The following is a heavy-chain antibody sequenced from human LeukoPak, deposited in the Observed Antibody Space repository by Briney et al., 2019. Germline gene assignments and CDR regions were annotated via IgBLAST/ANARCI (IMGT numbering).Heavy chain of an antibody. J-gene: IGHJ6*03. CDR3: AREPEVQLDSYYYYYYYMGV. V-gene: IGHV3-7*01. CDR1: GFTFSSYW. D-gene: IGHD1-1*01. CDR2: IKQDGSEK. Sequence: GGSLRLSCAASGFTFSSYWMSWVRQAPGKGLEWVANIKQDGSEKYYVDSVKGRFTISRDNAKNSLYLQMNSLRAEDTAVYYCAREPEVQLDSYYYYYYYMGVWGKGTTVTVSS.